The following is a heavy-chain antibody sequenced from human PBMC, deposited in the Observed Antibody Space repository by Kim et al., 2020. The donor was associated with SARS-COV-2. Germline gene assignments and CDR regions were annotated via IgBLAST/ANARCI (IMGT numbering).Heavy chain of an antibody. Sequence: GESLKISCKGSGYSFTSYWIGWVRQMPGKGLEWMGIIYPGDSDTRYSPSFQGQVTISADKSISTAYLQWSSLKASDTAMYYCARHVPAVRVLGAFDIWGQGTMVTVSS. CDR3: ARHVPAVRVLGAFDI. D-gene: IGHD3-10*01. CDR1: GYSFTSYW. J-gene: IGHJ3*02. CDR2: IYPGDSDT. V-gene: IGHV5-51*01.